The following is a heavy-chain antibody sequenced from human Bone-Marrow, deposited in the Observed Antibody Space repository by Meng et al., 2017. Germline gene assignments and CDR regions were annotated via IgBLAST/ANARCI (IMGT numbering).Heavy chain of an antibody. J-gene: IGHJ4*02. CDR2: IYHSGST. D-gene: IGHD5-18*01. CDR3: ATGGDTAMATIDY. CDR1: GYSISSGYY. V-gene: IGHV4-38-2*01. Sequence: SETLSLTCAVSGYSISSGYYWGWIRQPPGKGLEWIGSIYHSGSTNYNPSLKSRVTISVDTSKNQFSLKLSSVTAADTAVYYCATGGDTAMATIDYWGQGTLVTVSS.